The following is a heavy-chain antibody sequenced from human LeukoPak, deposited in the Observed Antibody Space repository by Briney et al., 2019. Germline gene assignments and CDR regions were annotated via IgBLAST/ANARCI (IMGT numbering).Heavy chain of an antibody. CDR2: IYYSGST. J-gene: IGHJ4*02. D-gene: IGHD1-14*01. Sequence: RASETLPLTCSVSGGSITNYYWSWIRQPPGRGLEWIGYIYYSGSTHYNPSLKSRVTISVDTSRNQFSLNLTSMTAADTAVYYCVRHFAPFRLGPHFDYWGQGSLVTVSS. CDR1: GGSITNYY. CDR3: VRHFAPFRLGPHFDY. V-gene: IGHV4-59*08.